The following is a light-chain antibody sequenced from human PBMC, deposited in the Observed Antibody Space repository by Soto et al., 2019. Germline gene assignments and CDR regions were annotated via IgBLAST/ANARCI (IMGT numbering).Light chain of an antibody. CDR2: GAS. V-gene: IGKV3-15*01. Sequence: IVLAQSPATLSLSPGERPTVSCRAGQRVSSSCLAWYQQKRGQAPRLLIYGASTRASGIPARFSGSGSGTEFTLTISSLQSEDFAVYYCQQYNNWPITFGQGTRLEIK. CDR3: QQYNNWPIT. CDR1: QRVSSS. J-gene: IGKJ5*01.